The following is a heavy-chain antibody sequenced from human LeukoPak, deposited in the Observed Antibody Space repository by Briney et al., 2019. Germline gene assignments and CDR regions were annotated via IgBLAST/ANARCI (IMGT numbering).Heavy chain of an antibody. CDR2: IIPIFGTA. D-gene: IGHD3-9*01. CDR1: GGTFSSYA. CDR3: ARTLYFDWLLDQPHYYYMDV. Sequence: ASVKVSCKASGGTFSSYAISWVRQAPGQGLEWMGGIIPIFGTANYAQKFQGRVTITADESTSTASMELSSLRSEDTAVYYCARTLYFDWLLDQPHYYYMDVWGKGTTVTISS. J-gene: IGHJ6*03. V-gene: IGHV1-69*13.